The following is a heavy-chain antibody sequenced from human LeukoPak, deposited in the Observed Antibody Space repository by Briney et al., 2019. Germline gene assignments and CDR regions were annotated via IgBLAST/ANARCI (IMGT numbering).Heavy chain of an antibody. J-gene: IGHJ4*02. Sequence: GGSLRLSCAASGFTFSSYSMNWVRQAPGKGLEWVSYISSSSSTIYYADSVKGRFTISRDNAKNSLYLQMNSLRAEDTAVYYCARERGYCSSTSCPFDYWGQGTLVTVSS. CDR3: ARERGYCSSTSCPFDY. D-gene: IGHD2-2*01. V-gene: IGHV3-48*04. CDR1: GFTFSSYS. CDR2: ISSSSSTI.